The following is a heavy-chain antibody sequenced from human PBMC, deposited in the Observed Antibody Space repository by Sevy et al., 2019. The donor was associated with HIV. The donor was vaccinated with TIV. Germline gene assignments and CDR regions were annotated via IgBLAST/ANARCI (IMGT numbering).Heavy chain of an antibody. J-gene: IGHJ6*02. CDR3: AKNLYCSGGSCYLTVDYYYYGMDV. V-gene: IGHV3-23*01. CDR2: ISGSGGST. D-gene: IGHD2-15*01. CDR1: GFTFSSYA. Sequence: GGSLRLSCAASGFTFSSYAMSWVRQAPGKVLEWVSAISGSGGSTYFADSVKGRFTISRDNSKNTLYLQMNSLRAEDTAVCYCAKNLYCSGGSCYLTVDYYYYGMDVWGQGTTVTVSS.